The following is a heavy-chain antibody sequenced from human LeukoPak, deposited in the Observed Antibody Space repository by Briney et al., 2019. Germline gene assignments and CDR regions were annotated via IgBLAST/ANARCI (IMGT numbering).Heavy chain of an antibody. J-gene: IGHJ4*02. CDR1: GYGFITYW. D-gene: IGHD6-6*01. CDR2: IYPCDSDT. V-gene: IGHV5-51*03. Sequence: GVPLDCSSKGSGYGFITYWIVCARPMPANGLEGMGIIYPCDSDTKYRPSFHGQVTISADKSIRTAYLQWDSLKASDTAISYCARDGRSSDSPPTSLPFDHWGQGTLVTVSS. CDR3: ARDGRSSDSPPTSLPFDH.